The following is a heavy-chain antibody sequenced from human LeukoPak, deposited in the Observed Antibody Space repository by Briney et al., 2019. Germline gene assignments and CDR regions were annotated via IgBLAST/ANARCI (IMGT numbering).Heavy chain of an antibody. CDR3: ARASYDHSLRIDDY. D-gene: IGHD3-16*01. V-gene: IGHV1-2*02. CDR1: GYTFTDYY. CDR2: INPYSGDT. Sequence: ASVKVSCKASGYTFTDYYMHWVRQAPGQGLEWMGWINPYSGDTNYAQRFQGRVTMTRDTSISTAYMELSGLRSDDTAVYHCARASYDHSLRIDDYWGQGILVTVSS. J-gene: IGHJ4*02.